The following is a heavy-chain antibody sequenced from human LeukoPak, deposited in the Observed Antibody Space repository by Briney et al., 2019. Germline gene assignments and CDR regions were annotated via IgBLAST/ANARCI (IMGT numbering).Heavy chain of an antibody. D-gene: IGHD3-10*01. CDR1: GGSISSHY. J-gene: IGHJ5*02. CDR3: VRGRVYGSGNNWFDP. V-gene: IGHV4-4*07. CDR2: IYTSRST. Sequence: SSETLSLTCSVSGGSISSHYWSWIRQPAGKGLEWIGHIYTSRSTNYNPSLKSRVTMSVDTSKEQFSLKLTSVTAADTAVYYCVRGRVYGSGNNWFDPWGQGTLVTVSS.